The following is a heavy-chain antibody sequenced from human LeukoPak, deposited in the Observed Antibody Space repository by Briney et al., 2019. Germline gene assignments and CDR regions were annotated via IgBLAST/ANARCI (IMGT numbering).Heavy chain of an antibody. CDR3: ARGGQRAGWLDDFDY. CDR1: GFTFSSYS. V-gene: IGHV3-21*01. CDR2: ISSSSSYI. J-gene: IGHJ4*02. D-gene: IGHD6-19*01. Sequence: GGSLRLSCAASGFTFSSYSMNWVRQAPGKGLEWVSSISSSSSYIYYADSVKGRFTISRDNAENSLYLQMNSLRAEDTAVYYCARGGQRAGWLDDFDYWGQGTLVTVSS.